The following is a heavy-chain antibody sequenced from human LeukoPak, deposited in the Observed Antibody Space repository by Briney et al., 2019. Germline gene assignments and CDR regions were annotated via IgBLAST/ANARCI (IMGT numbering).Heavy chain of an antibody. V-gene: IGHV4-34*01. CDR2: INHSGST. Sequence: KPSETLSLTCAVYGGSFSGYYWSWIRQPPGKGLEWIGEINHSGSTNYNPSLKSRVTISVDTSKNQFSLKLSSVTAADTAVYYCARGKWLLHLFDYWGQGTLVTVSS. J-gene: IGHJ4*02. CDR3: ARGKWLLHLFDY. CDR1: GGSFSGYY. D-gene: IGHD3-3*01.